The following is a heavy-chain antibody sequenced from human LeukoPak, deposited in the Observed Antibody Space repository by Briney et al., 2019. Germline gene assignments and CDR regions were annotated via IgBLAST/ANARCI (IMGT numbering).Heavy chain of an antibody. Sequence: GSLRLSCAASGFTFSSYLMSWVRQAPGKGLEWVSAITGSGDSTYYADSVKGRFTISRDNSKNTLYLQMNSLRAEDTAVYYCAAQWLVLGAFDIWGQGTMVTVSS. V-gene: IGHV3-23*01. CDR3: AAQWLVLGAFDI. CDR1: GFTFSSYL. CDR2: ITGSGDST. J-gene: IGHJ3*02. D-gene: IGHD6-19*01.